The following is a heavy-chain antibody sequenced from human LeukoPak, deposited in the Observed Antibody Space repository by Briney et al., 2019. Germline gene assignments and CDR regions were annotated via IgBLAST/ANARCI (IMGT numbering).Heavy chain of an antibody. CDR1: GFTFSNYD. CDR3: VRAERRDDYNYLAY. V-gene: IGHV3-13*01. J-gene: IGHJ4*02. Sequence: GGSLRLSCAASGFTFSNYDMHWVRQATGKGLEWVSGIGTAGDTYYPGPVKGRFTISRENAKNSLSLQMNSLTVGDTAVYYCVRAERRDDYNYLAYWGQGTLVTVSS. CDR2: IGTAGDT. D-gene: IGHD5-24*01.